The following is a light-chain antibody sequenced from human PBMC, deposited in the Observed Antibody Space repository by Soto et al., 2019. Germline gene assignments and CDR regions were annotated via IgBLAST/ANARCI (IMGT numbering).Light chain of an antibody. CDR3: LTYTVRSTLHYV. CDR1: TGDLEAFNY. CDR2: EIS. V-gene: IGLV2-14*01. J-gene: IGLJ1*01. Sequence: QSALAQPASVSGSPGQSITISCARTTGDLEAFNYVSWYQQYPGRAPKLILYEISNRPSGVSDRFSGSKSGNTASLTISGLQAEDEADYFCLTYTVRSTLHYVFGPGTKLTVL.